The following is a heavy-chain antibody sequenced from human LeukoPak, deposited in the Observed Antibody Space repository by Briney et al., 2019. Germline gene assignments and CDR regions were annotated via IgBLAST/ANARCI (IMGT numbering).Heavy chain of an antibody. CDR2: ISGSGGST. CDR1: GFTFSSYA. Sequence: GGSLRLSCAASGFTFSSYAMSWVRQAPGKGLEWVSAISGSGGSTYYADSVKGRFTISRDSSKNTLYLQMNSLRAEDTAVYYCAKGYSYGPIRYWGQGTLVTVSS. CDR3: AKGYSYGPIRY. J-gene: IGHJ4*02. D-gene: IGHD5-18*01. V-gene: IGHV3-23*01.